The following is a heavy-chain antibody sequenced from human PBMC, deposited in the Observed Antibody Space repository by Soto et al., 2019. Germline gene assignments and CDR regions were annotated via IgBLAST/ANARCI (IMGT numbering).Heavy chain of an antibody. D-gene: IGHD3-3*01. CDR1: GGSISSYY. CDR3: ARGQRFSDWFDP. J-gene: IGHJ5*02. Sequence: SETLSLTCTVSGGSISSYYWSWIRQPPGKGLEWIGYIYYSGSTNYNPSLKSRVTMSLDTSKNQFSLRLTSVTAADTAVYYCARGQRFSDWFDPWGQGTLVTVPS. V-gene: IGHV4-59*12. CDR2: IYYSGST.